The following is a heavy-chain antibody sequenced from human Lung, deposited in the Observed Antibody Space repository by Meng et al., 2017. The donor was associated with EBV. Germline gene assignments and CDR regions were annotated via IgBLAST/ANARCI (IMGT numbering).Heavy chain of an antibody. D-gene: IGHD5-18*01. V-gene: IGHV4-31*01. CDR3: ARAVDTGNFDY. Sequence: QVQLQESGPGLVKPSQTLSLTCTVSGGSISSGGHYWSWIRQHPGKSLEWIGYIYYSGSTYYNPSLKSLVSISVDTSNNQFSLKLSSVTAADTAVYYCARAVDTGNFDYWGQGTLVTVSS. CDR1: GGSISSGGHY. CDR2: IYYSGST. J-gene: IGHJ4*02.